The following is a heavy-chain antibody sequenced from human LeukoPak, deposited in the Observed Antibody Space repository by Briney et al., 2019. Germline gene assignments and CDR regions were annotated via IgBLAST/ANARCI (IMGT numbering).Heavy chain of an antibody. Sequence: GGSLRLSCAASGFTFSTYGMHWVRQAPGKGLEWVAVISYDGSNEYYADSVKGRFTISRDNSKNTPYLQMSSLRAEDTAVYYCAKEFNRGLPDYWGQGTLVTVPS. CDR1: GFTFSTYG. CDR2: ISYDGSNE. D-gene: IGHD2-21*01. J-gene: IGHJ4*02. V-gene: IGHV3-30*18. CDR3: AKEFNRGLPDY.